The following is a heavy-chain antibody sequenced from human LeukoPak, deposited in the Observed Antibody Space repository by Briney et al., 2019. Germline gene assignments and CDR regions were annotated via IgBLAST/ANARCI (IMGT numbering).Heavy chain of an antibody. D-gene: IGHD6-13*01. CDR3: TRPPVDGIAAAGTLVYYYYYMDV. CDR1: GFTFSGSA. Sequence: GGSLKLSCAASGFTFSGSAMHWVRQASGKGLEWVGRIRSKANHYATAYAASVKGRFTISRDESKNTAYLQMNSLKTEDTAVYYCTRPPVDGIAAAGTLVYYYYYMDVWGKGTTVTVSS. CDR2: IRSKANHYAT. J-gene: IGHJ6*03. V-gene: IGHV3-73*01.